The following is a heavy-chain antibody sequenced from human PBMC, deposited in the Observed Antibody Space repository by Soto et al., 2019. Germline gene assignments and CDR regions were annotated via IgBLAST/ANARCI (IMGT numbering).Heavy chain of an antibody. CDR3: ARDGAIQLWTLFDY. D-gene: IGHD5-18*01. Sequence: QVQLVESGGGVVQPGRSLRLSCAASGFTFSSYAMHWVRQAPGKGLEWVAVISYDGSNKYYADSVKGRFTISRDKSKNTLYLQMNSLRAEDTAVYYCARDGAIQLWTLFDYWGQGTLVTVSS. CDR2: ISYDGSNK. J-gene: IGHJ4*02. V-gene: IGHV3-30-3*01. CDR1: GFTFSSYA.